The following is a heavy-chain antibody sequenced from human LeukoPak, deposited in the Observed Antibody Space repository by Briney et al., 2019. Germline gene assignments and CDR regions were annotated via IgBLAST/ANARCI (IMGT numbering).Heavy chain of an antibody. CDR2: IYHSGST. CDR3: ARGRTMVRGILDY. Sequence: SETLSLTCAVSGYSISSGYYWGWIRQPPGKGLEWIGSIYHSGSTYYNPSLKSRVTISVDTSKNQFSLKLSSVTAADTAVYYCARGRTMVRGILDYWGQGTLVTVSS. D-gene: IGHD3-10*01. V-gene: IGHV4-38-2*01. CDR1: GYSISSGYY. J-gene: IGHJ4*02.